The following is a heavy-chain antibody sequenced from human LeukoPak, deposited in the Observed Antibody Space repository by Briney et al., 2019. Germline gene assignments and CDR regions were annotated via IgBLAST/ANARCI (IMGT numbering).Heavy chain of an antibody. CDR1: GYTFTSYD. Sequence: PGASVKVSCKASGYTFTSYDINWVRQATGQGLEWMGWMNPNSGNTGYAQKFQGRVTITRNTSISTAYMELSSLRSEDTAVYYCARGSSSTSKRQGRMAFDIWGQGTMVTVSS. D-gene: IGHD2-2*01. J-gene: IGHJ3*02. CDR2: MNPNSGNT. CDR3: ARGSSSTSKRQGRMAFDI. V-gene: IGHV1-8*01.